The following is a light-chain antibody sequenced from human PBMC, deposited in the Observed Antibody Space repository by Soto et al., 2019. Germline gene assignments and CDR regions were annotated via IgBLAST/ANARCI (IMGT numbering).Light chain of an antibody. CDR1: ESVSSN. J-gene: IGKJ2*01. CDR3: QQYNKWPHT. V-gene: IGKV3-15*01. Sequence: EIVMTQSPATLSVSPGERATLSCRASESVSSNLAWYQQKPGQAPSLLIYDASTRATAIPARFSGSGSGTEFTLTISSLQSEDFAFYHCQQYNKWPHTFGQVTKLEIK. CDR2: DAS.